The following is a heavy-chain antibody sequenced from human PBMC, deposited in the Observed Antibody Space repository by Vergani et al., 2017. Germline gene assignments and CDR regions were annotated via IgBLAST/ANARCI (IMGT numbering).Heavy chain of an antibody. J-gene: IGHJ5*02. D-gene: IGHD5-18*01. Sequence: QITLKESGPTLVKPTQTLTLTCTFSGFSLSTSGVGVGWIRQPPGKALEWLALSYWDDDKRYSPSLKSRLTFTKDTSKNQVVLTMTNMDPVDTATYYCSHSQTRGYSYGYDWFDPWGQGTLVTVSS. CDR3: SHSQTRGYSYGYDWFDP. CDR2: SYWDDDK. V-gene: IGHV2-5*02. CDR1: GFSLSTSGVG.